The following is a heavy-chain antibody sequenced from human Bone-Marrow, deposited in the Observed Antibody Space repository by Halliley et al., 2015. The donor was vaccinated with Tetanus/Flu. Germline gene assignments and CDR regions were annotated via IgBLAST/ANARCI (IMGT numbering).Heavy chain of an antibody. V-gene: IGHV3-13*05. Sequence: TAGDPFYPDSVKGRFTISRENAKNSLYLQMNSLRAEDTAVYFCARGPSMMPSGWAEVGYFGNWGQGTLVTVSS. D-gene: IGHD6-25*01. CDR3: ARGPSMMPSGWAEVGYFGN. J-gene: IGHJ4*02. CDR2: TAGDP.